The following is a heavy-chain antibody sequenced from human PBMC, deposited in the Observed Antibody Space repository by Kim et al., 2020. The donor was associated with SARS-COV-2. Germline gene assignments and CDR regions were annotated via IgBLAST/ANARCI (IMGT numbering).Heavy chain of an antibody. D-gene: IGHD2-15*01. CDR2: ISCNSGSI. V-gene: IGHV3-9*01. CDR1: GFTFGGYA. J-gene: IGHJ3*02. Sequence: GGSLRLSCAASGFTFGGYAMRWVRQAPGKGLEWVSGISCNSGSIGYADSVKGRFTISRDNAKNSLYLQMNSLRAEDTALYYCAKDSVVAATRGAFDIWGQGTMVTVSS. CDR3: AKDSVVAATRGAFDI.